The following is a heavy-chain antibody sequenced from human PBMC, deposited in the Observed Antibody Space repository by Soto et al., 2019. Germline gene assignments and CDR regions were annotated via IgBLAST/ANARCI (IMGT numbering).Heavy chain of an antibody. V-gene: IGHV1-2*02. J-gene: IGHJ5*02. CDR3: ARDPSPLSIAARWEWFDP. CDR1: GYTFTGYY. CDR2: INPNSGGT. Sequence: ASVKVSCKASGYTFTGYYMHWVRQAPGQGLEWMGWINPNSGGTNYAQKFQGRVTMTRDTSISTAYMELSRLRSDDTAVYYCARDPSPLSIAARWEWFDPWGQGTLVTVSS. D-gene: IGHD6-13*01.